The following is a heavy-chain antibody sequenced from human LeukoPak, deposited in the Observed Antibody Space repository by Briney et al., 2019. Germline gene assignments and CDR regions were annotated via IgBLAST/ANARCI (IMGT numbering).Heavy chain of an antibody. Sequence: PSETLSLTCTVSGGSISSYYWSWIRQPAGKGLEWIGRIYTSGSTNYNPSLKSRVTMSVDTSKNQFSLKLSSVTAADTAVYYCARGDSSSWPTNWFDPWGQGTLVTVSS. J-gene: IGHJ5*02. D-gene: IGHD6-13*01. CDR2: IYTSGST. V-gene: IGHV4-4*07. CDR3: ARGDSSSWPTNWFDP. CDR1: GGSISSYY.